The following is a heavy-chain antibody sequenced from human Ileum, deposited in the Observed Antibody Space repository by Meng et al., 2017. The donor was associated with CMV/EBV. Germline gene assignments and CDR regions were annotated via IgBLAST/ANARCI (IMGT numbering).Heavy chain of an antibody. D-gene: IGHD1-1*01. Sequence: GESLKISCAASGFTFSQYAMHWVRQAPGKGPEWVAVIWHDGSYQFYRDSVKGRFTISRDNSNNTVYLQMNSLRAEDSAKYFCAKVSVPGRHAATGMWSDYWGLGTLVTVSS. CDR3: AKVSVPGRHAATGMWSDY. CDR1: GFTFSQYA. J-gene: IGHJ4*02. CDR2: IWHDGSYQ. V-gene: IGHV3-33*06.